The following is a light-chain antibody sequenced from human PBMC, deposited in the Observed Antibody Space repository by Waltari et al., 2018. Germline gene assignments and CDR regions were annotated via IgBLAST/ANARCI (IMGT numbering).Light chain of an antibody. CDR1: QSVRRK. J-gene: IGKJ2*01. V-gene: IGKV3-15*01. CDR3: QQYNNWLYT. CDR2: VAS. Sequence: EIVMTQSTATPPVSPGERATPSCRASQSVRRKLAWYQQKPGQAPRLLIYVASTRATGIPARFGGSGSGTEFTLTISSLQSEDFAVYYCQQYNNWLYTFGQGTKLEIK.